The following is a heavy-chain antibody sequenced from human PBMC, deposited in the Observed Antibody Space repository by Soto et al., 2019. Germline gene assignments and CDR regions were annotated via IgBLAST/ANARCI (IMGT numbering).Heavy chain of an antibody. V-gene: IGHV3-23*01. Sequence: PGGSMRLSCAASGFTFSSYAVSWVRQAPGKGLEWVSGISDSGGNTYYADSVKGRFTISRDNSKNTLYLQMNSLRAEDTAVYYCAKVSGSYYVGAFDIWGQGTMVTVSS. CDR3: AKVSGSYYVGAFDI. D-gene: IGHD1-26*01. J-gene: IGHJ3*02. CDR1: GFTFSSYA. CDR2: ISDSGGNT.